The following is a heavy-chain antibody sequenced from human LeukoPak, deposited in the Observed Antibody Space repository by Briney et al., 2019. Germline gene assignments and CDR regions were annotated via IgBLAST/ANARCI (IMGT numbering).Heavy chain of an antibody. D-gene: IGHD2-2*01. CDR2: IIPIFGTA. V-gene: IGHV1-69*13. Sequence: ASVKVSCKASGGTFISYAISWVRQAPGQGLEWMGGIIPIFGTANYAQKFQGRVTITADESTSTAYMKLSSLRSEDTAVYYCARKPAGWGVWFFDYWGQGTLVTVSS. CDR3: ARKPAGWGVWFFDY. CDR1: GGTFISYA. J-gene: IGHJ4*02.